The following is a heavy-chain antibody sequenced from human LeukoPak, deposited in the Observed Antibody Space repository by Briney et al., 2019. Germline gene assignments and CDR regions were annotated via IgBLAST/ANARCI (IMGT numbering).Heavy chain of an antibody. J-gene: IGHJ4*02. CDR2: IDYSGRT. CDR1: NGSISTYY. Sequence: SETLSLTCIVSNGSISTYYWSWIRQPPGKGLEWIGYIDYSGRTNFNPSLKSRVTMSLDTSKNHFSLRLSSVTAADSAVYYCARVSRRHTLDYWGQGTLVTVSS. CDR3: ARVSRRHTLDY. V-gene: IGHV4-59*01.